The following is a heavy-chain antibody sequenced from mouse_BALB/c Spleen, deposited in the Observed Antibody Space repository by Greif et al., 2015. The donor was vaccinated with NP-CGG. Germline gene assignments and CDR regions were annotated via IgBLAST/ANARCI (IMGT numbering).Heavy chain of an antibody. D-gene: IGHD1-1*01. CDR3: TRSYYYGSSYYAMDY. CDR2: IYPGSGST. V-gene: IGHV1S22*01. CDR1: GYTFTSYW. Sequence: LQQSGSELVRPGASVTLSCKASGYTFTSYWMHWVKQRHGQGLEWIGNIYPGSGSTNYDEKFKSKGTLTVDTSSSTAYMHLSSLTSEDSAVYYCTRSYYYGSSYYAMDYWGQGTSVTVSS. J-gene: IGHJ4*01.